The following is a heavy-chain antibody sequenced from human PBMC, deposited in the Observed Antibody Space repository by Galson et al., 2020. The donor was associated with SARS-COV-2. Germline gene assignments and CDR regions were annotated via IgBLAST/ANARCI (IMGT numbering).Heavy chain of an antibody. CDR1: GYSVSTTNY. J-gene: IGHJ2*01. D-gene: IGHD3-10*02. Sequence: SETLSLTCTVSGYSVSTTNYWGWVRQPPGRGLESIGSVYPSGTTYYNPSLKRRVTISVDTSKNQFSLRLDSVTAADTALYYCARQGVNMIMLVNVPGWYFDLWGRGTLVTVSS. CDR3: ARQGVNMIMLVNVPGWYFDL. CDR2: VYPSGTT. V-gene: IGHV4-38-2*02.